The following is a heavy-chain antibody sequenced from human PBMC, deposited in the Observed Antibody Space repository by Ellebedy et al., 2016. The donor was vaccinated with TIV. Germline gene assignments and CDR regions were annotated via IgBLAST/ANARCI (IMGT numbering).Heavy chain of an antibody. CDR1: GASMNHNF. Sequence: SQTLSLTCDVSGASMNHNFWSWVRQPPGKGLEWIAYINNDGTTKYNPSLVSRVTISIDASKNQFSLKVNSVAAADTAVYYCARTAHYFNFWTGYREHFDYWGQGILVTVSS. CDR3: ARTAHYFNFWTGYREHFDY. V-gene: IGHV4-4*08. J-gene: IGHJ4*02. D-gene: IGHD3/OR15-3a*01. CDR2: INNDGTT.